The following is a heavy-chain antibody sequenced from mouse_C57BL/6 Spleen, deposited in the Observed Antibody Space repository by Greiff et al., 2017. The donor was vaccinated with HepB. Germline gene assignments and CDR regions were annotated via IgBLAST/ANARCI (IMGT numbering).Heavy chain of an antibody. CDR3: ARQEDYGSSYWYFDV. J-gene: IGHJ1*03. CDR2: ISSGGSYT. CDR1: GFTFSSYG. V-gene: IGHV5-6*01. D-gene: IGHD1-1*01. Sequence: EVQLVESGGDLVKPGGSLKLSCAASGFTFSSYGMSWVRQTPDKRLEWVATISSGGSYTYYPDSVKGRFTISRDNAKNTLYLQMSSLKSEDTAMYYCARQEDYGSSYWYFDVWGTGNTVTVSS.